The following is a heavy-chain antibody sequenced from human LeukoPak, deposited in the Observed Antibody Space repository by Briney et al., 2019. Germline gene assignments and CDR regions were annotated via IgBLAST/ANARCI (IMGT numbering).Heavy chain of an antibody. J-gene: IGHJ4*02. CDR1: GYTFTGHY. D-gene: IGHD3-22*01. CDR3: ARENADSSGYYFLDY. Sequence: ASVKVSCKASGYTFTGHYMHWVRQAPGQGLEWMGWINPKSGGTNFAQKFQGRVTMTRDTSISTAYMEMSRLRSDDRAVYYCARENADSSGYYFLDYWGQGTLGTVSS. V-gene: IGHV1-2*02. CDR2: INPKSGGT.